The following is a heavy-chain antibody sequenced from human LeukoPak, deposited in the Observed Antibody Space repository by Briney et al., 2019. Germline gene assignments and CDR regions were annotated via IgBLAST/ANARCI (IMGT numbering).Heavy chain of an antibody. CDR3: ARAYRRGYVGGDLGY. CDR1: GGSISSYY. V-gene: IGHV4-59*01. J-gene: IGHJ4*02. CDR2: IYYSGST. Sequence: SETLSLTCTVSGGSISSYYWSWIRQPPGKGLEWIGYIYYSGSTNYNPSLKSRVTISVDTSKNQFSLKLSSVTAADTAVYYCARAYRRGYVGGDLGYWGQGTLVTVSS. D-gene: IGHD5-12*01.